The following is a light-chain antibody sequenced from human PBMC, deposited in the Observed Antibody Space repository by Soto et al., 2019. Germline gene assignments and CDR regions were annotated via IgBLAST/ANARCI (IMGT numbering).Light chain of an antibody. CDR1: SSDVGGYNY. J-gene: IGLJ1*01. CDR2: DVS. CDR3: SSYTSSSTVYV. V-gene: IGLV2-14*01. Sequence: QSVLTQPASVSGSPGQSITISCTGTSSDVGGYNYVSWYQQHPGKAPKLMNYDVSNRPSGVSNRFSGSKSGNTASLTIFGLQAEDEADYYCSSYTSSSTVYVFGTGTKVTVL.